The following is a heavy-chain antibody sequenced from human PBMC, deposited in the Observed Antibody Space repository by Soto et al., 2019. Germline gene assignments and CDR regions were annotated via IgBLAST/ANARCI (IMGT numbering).Heavy chain of an antibody. V-gene: IGHV4-59*08. J-gene: IGHJ4*02. CDR2: IYYSGST. Sequence: QVQLQESGPGLVKPSETLSLTCTVSGGSISGYYWSWIRQPPGKGLEWIGHIYYSGSTNYNPSLKSRVTISVDTSKNHFSLNLSSVTAADTAVYYCARFYGASVDYWGQGTLVTVSS. CDR1: GGSISGYY. D-gene: IGHD4-17*01. CDR3: ARFYGASVDY.